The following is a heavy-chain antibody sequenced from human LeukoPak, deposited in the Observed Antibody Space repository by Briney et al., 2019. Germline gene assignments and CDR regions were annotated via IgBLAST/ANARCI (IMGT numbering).Heavy chain of an antibody. V-gene: IGHV3-48*04. CDR1: GFTFSTYS. Sequence: QSGGSLRLSCTTSGFTFSTYSMNWVRQAPGKGLEWISYISSSSSSIYYADSVKGRFTISRDNAKNSLYLQMNSLRAEDTAVYYCARGDGYNYEFDYWGQGTLVTVSS. J-gene: IGHJ4*02. CDR2: ISSSSSSI. D-gene: IGHD5-24*01. CDR3: ARGDGYNYEFDY.